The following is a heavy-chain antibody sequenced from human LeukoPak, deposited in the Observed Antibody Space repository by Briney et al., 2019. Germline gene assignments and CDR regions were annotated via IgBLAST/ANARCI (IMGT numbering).Heavy chain of an antibody. D-gene: IGHD2-8*01. CDR2: IIPIFGTA. Sequence: GASVKVSCKASGGTFSSYAISWVRLAPGQGLEWMGRIIPIFGTANYAQKFQGRVTITTDESTSTAYMELSSLRSEDTAVYYCANTPYCTNGVCYLHWFDPWGQGTLVTVSS. CDR1: GGTFSSYA. CDR3: ANTPYCTNGVCYLHWFDP. V-gene: IGHV1-69*05. J-gene: IGHJ5*02.